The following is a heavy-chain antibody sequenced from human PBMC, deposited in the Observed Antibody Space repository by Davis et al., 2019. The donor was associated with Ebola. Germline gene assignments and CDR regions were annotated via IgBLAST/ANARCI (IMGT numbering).Heavy chain of an antibody. V-gene: IGHV5-51*01. D-gene: IGHD5-18*01. J-gene: IGHJ5*02. CDR2: IFTGDSDT. CDR1: GDSFSTHW. Sequence: GESLKISCQDSGDSFSTHWIGWVRQMPGKGLEWMGIIFTGDSDTRYSPSFQGQVTISADKSTSTAYLQWSSLKAPDTAMYYCARGGYSYAWFDPWGQGTLVTVSS. CDR3: ARGGYSYAWFDP.